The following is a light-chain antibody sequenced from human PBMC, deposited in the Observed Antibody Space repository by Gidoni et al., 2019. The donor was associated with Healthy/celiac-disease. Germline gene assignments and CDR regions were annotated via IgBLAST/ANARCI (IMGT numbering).Light chain of an antibody. Sequence: EIVMTQSPATLSVSPGDRATLSCRASHSVSSNLAWYQQKPGQAPRLLIYGASTRATGIPDRFSGSGSGTEFTLTISSLQSEDFAVYYCQQYNNWPYTFXQXTKLEIK. CDR1: HSVSSN. CDR3: QQYNNWPYT. CDR2: GAS. J-gene: IGKJ2*01. V-gene: IGKV3-15*01.